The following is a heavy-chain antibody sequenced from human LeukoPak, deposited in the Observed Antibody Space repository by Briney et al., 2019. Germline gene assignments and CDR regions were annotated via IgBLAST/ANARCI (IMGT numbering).Heavy chain of an antibody. CDR2: IYHSGST. D-gene: IGHD3-3*01. Sequence: PSETLSLTCAVYGGSFSGYYWSWIRQPPGKGLEWIGSIYHSGSTYYNPSLKSQVTISVDTSKNQFSLKLSSVTAADTAVYYCARVGYYDFWSGYYKGFFDYWGQGTLVTVSS. CDR3: ARVGYYDFWSGYYKGFFDY. J-gene: IGHJ4*02. V-gene: IGHV4-34*01. CDR1: GGSFSGYY.